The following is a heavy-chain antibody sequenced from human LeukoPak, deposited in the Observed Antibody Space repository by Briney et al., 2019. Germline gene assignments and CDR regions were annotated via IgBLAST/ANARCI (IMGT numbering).Heavy chain of an antibody. Sequence: SETLSLTCTVSGGSISSSSYYWGWIRQPPGKGLEWIGSIYYSGSTYYNPSLKSRVTISVDTSKNQFSLKLSSVTAADTAVYYCARGSYYYDCSGYYSRIYYYYMDVWGKGTTVTVSS. CDR3: ARGSYYYDCSGYYSRIYYYYMDV. V-gene: IGHV4-39*07. CDR2: IYYSGST. D-gene: IGHD3-22*01. CDR1: GGSISSSSYY. J-gene: IGHJ6*03.